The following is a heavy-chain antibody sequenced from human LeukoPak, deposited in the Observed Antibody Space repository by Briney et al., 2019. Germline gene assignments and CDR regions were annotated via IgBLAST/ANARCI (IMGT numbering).Heavy chain of an antibody. CDR2: INPNSGGT. CDR3: ARYSSSWDWFDP. D-gene: IGHD6-13*01. CDR1: GYTFTGYY. V-gene: IGHV1-2*02. J-gene: IGHJ5*02. Sequence: ASVKVSCKASGYTFTGYYMHWVRQAPGQRLEWMGWINPNSGGTNYAQKFQGRVTMTRDTSISTAYMELSRLRSDDTAVYYCARYSSSWDWFDPWGQGTLVTVSS.